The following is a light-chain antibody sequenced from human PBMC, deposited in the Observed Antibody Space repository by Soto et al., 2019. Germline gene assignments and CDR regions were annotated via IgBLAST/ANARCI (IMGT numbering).Light chain of an antibody. Sequence: IQLTQSPSSLSASVGDRVTITCRASQGISSYLAWYQQKPGKAPKLLIYAASTSQSGVPSRVSGSVSGTDFTLTISSLQPEDFATYYCQQLNSYPLPFGGGTKVDIK. V-gene: IGKV1-9*01. CDR3: QQLNSYPLP. CDR2: AAS. J-gene: IGKJ4*01. CDR1: QGISSY.